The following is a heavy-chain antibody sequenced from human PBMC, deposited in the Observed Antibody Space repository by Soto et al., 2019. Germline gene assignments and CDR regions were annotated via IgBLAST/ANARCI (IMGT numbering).Heavy chain of an antibody. D-gene: IGHD4-17*01. V-gene: IGHV3-30-3*01. CDR2: ISYDGSNK. J-gene: IGHJ4*02. CDR3: ARVPTVVTTAYYFDY. Sequence: QVQLVESGGGVVQPGRSLRLSCAASGFTFSSYAMHWVRQAPCKGLAWVAVISYDGSNKYYADSVKGRFTISRDNSKNTLYLQMNSLRAEDTAVYYCARVPTVVTTAYYFDYWGQGTLVTVSS. CDR1: GFTFSSYA.